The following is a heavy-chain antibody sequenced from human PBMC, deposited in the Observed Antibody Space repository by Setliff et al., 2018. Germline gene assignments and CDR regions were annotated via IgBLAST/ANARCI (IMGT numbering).Heavy chain of an antibody. CDR1: GYTFTGYY. J-gene: IGHJ4*02. Sequence: ASVKVSCKASGYTFTGYYMHWVRQAPGQGPEWMGWINPNSGGTNYAQKFQGRVTMTRDPSISTAYMELNSLRSDDTVVYYCVRLAAIPEPATGVLGWGQGTLVTVSS. D-gene: IGHD2-2*02. V-gene: IGHV1-2*02. CDR3: VRLAAIPEPATGVLG. CDR2: INPNSGGT.